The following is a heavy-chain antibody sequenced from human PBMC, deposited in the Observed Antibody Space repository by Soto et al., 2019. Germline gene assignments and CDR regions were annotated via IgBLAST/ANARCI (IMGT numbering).Heavy chain of an antibody. D-gene: IGHD4-17*01. CDR2: IYYAGTS. CDR3: ASLGDYFQAFDY. V-gene: IGHV4-59*08. Sequence: QVQLQESGPGLVKPSETLSLTCTVSGGSISPYYWSWFRRPPGKGLEWIGYIYYAGTSSYNPSLQSRVSISLETSTRQFSLRLASVTAADTAVYFCASLGDYFQAFDYWGRGSLVSVSS. J-gene: IGHJ4*02. CDR1: GGSISPYY.